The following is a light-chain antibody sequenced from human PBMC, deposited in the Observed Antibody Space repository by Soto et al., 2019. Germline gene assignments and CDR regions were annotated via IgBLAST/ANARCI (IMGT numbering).Light chain of an antibody. J-gene: IGLJ2*01. CDR2: SNN. V-gene: IGLV1-44*01. CDR1: SSNIGSNT. Sequence: QAVVTQPPSASGTPGQRVTISCSGSSSNIGSNTVNWYQQLPGTAPKLLIYSNNQRPSGVPDRFSGSKSGTSASLAISGLQSEDVADYYCAAWDDSLNGQVFGGGTKLTVL. CDR3: AAWDDSLNGQV.